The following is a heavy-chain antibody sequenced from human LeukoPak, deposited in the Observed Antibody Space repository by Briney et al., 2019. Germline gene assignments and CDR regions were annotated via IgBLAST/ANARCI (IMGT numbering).Heavy chain of an antibody. CDR2: ISGSGGST. CDR3: AKDQTPTVAYYYYYGMDV. Sequence: TGGSLRLSCAASGFTFSSYAMSWVRQAPGKGLEWVSAISGSGGSTYYADSVKGRFTISRDNSKNTLYLQMNSLRAEDTAVYYCAKDQTPTVAYYYYYGMDVWGQGTTVTVSS. D-gene: IGHD6-19*01. J-gene: IGHJ6*02. V-gene: IGHV3-23*01. CDR1: GFTFSSYA.